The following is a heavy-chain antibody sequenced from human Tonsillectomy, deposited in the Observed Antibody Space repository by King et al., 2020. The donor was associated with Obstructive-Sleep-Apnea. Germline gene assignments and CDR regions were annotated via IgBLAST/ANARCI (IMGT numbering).Heavy chain of an antibody. J-gene: IGHJ4*02. CDR2: ISWDGGST. V-gene: IGHV3-43D*03. CDR1: GFTFDDYA. CDR3: AKDKRGYYDSSGYVDY. D-gene: IGHD3-22*01. Sequence: VQLVESGGVVVQPGGSLRLSCAASGFTFDDYAMHWVRQAPGKGLEWVSLISWDGGSTYYADSVKGRFTISRDNSKNSLYLQMNSLRAEDTALYYCAKDKRGYYDSSGYVDYWGQGTLVTVSS.